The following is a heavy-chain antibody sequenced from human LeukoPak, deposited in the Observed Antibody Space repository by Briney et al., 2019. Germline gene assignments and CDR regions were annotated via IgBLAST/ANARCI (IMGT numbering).Heavy chain of an antibody. Sequence: PGGSLRLSCAASGFTFSSYAMSWVRQAPGEGLEWVSAISGSGGSTYYADSVKGRFTISRDNSKNTLYLQMNSLRAEDTAVYYCASPTSYGYLVYYFDYWGQGTLVTVSS. CDR1: GFTFSSYA. CDR3: ASPTSYGYLVYYFDY. V-gene: IGHV3-23*01. CDR2: ISGSGGST. D-gene: IGHD5-18*01. J-gene: IGHJ4*02.